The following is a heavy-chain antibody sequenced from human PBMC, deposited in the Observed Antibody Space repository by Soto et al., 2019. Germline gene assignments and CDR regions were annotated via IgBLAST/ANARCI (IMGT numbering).Heavy chain of an antibody. D-gene: IGHD4-17*01. V-gene: IGHV5-51*01. CDR3: ARLRVPLQVTKMSMLHN. CDR2: IYPGDSET. Sequence: PGESLKISCQASGYTFSSYLISWVRQMPVKGLEWVGIIYPGDSETRYSPALQGQVTISADRSTTTAYLQWSSLKASDSGTYYCARLRVPLQVTKMSMLHNWGRGTLVTLS. J-gene: IGHJ4*01. CDR1: GYTFSSYL.